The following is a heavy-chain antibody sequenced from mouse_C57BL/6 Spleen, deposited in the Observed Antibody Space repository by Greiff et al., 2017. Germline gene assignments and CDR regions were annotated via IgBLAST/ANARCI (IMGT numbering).Heavy chain of an antibody. CDR1: GYTFTSYW. CDR3: ATITTVVEDYFDY. Sequence: QVQLQQPGAELVRPGSSVKLSCKASGYTFTSYWMHWVKQRPIQGLEWIGNIDPSDSETHYNQKFKDKATLTVDKSTNTAYMQLSSLTSEDSAVYCCATITTVVEDYFDYWCQGTTLTVSS. CDR2: IDPSDSET. J-gene: IGHJ2*01. V-gene: IGHV1-52*01. D-gene: IGHD1-1*01.